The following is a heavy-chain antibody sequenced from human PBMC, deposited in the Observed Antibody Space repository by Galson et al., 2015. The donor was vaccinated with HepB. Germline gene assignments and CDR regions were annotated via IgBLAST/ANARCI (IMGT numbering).Heavy chain of an antibody. J-gene: IGHJ6*02. V-gene: IGHV1-24*01. CDR1: GYTLTELS. CDR2: FDPEDGET. Sequence: SVKVSCKVSGYTLTELSMHWVRQAPGKGLEWMGGFDPEDGETIYAQKFQGRVTMTEDTSTDTAYMELSSLRSEDTAVYYCTSHIRFGEGGVDLDVWGQGTTVTVSS. CDR3: TSHIRFGEGGVDLDV. D-gene: IGHD3-10*01.